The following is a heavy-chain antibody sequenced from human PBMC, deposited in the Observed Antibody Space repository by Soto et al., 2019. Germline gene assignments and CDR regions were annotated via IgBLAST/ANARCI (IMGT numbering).Heavy chain of an antibody. J-gene: IGHJ4*02. CDR3: SSGRDAFGGNGYSRVDY. D-gene: IGHD3-22*01. CDR2: FMPMFGTA. Sequence: SVNVSCHTSVVTFNSYCLHGVRQAPGQGLEWMGGFMPMFGTANYAQKFQGRATFTADDSTSTAYMDLSNLRSEDTALYYCSSGRDAFGGNGYSRVDYWGQGPQVTVSS. CDR1: VVTFNSYC. V-gene: IGHV1-69*13.